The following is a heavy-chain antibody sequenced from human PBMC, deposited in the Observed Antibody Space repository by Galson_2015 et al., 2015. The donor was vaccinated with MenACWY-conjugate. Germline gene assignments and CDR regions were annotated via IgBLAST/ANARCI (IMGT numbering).Heavy chain of an antibody. CDR2: LFSGGRT. CDR3: ARDCSRSHWPYWYFDL. Sequence: SLRLSCAASGFTVSSNYMIWVRQAPGKGLEWVSVLFSGGRTYYADSVKGRFTISRDNSKNTLYLQMESLRAEDTAVYYCARDCSRSHWPYWYFDLWGRGTLVTVSS. J-gene: IGHJ2*01. CDR1: GFTVSSNY. V-gene: IGHV3-66*01. D-gene: IGHD2-15*01.